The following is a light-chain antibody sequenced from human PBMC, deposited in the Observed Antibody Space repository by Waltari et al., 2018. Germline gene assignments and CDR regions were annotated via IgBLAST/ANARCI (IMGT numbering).Light chain of an antibody. CDR2: EDT. CDR1: ALPRKY. Sequence: SYELTQTPSVSVSPGQTARITCSGHALPRKYAYGFQQKSGQAPRLVIYEDTKRPSGVPERFSGSSSGTVATLTITGAQVDDEADYYCYSSDSTGLRVFGGGTTVVVL. CDR3: YSSDSTGLRV. V-gene: IGLV3-10*01. J-gene: IGLJ1*01.